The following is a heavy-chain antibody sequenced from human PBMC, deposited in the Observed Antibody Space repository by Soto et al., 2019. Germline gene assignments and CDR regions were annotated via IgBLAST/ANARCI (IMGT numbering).Heavy chain of an antibody. Sequence: SETLSLTCTVSGGSISSSSYYWGWIRQPPGKGLEWIGSIYYSGSTYYNPSLKSRVTISVDTSKNQFSLKLSSVTAADTAVYYCARPTTMVRGVQQPLFDYWGQGTLVTVSS. CDR2: IYYSGST. D-gene: IGHD3-10*01. CDR3: ARPTTMVRGVQQPLFDY. CDR1: GGSISSSSYY. V-gene: IGHV4-39*01. J-gene: IGHJ4*02.